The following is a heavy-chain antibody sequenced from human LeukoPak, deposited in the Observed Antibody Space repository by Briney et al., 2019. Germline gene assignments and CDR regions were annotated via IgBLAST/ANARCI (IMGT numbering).Heavy chain of an antibody. CDR1: IGSISNYY. J-gene: IGHJ4*02. CDR2: ISCSGST. D-gene: IGHD5-18*01. CDR3: ARDSYNYGSGSLDY. V-gene: IGHV4-59*01. Sequence: SETLSLTCTVSIGSISNYYWSWIRQPPGKGLEWIGYISCSGSTKYNPSLKSRVTISVDTSKNQFSLKLSSVTAADTAMYYCARDSYNYGSGSLDYWGRGTLVTVSS.